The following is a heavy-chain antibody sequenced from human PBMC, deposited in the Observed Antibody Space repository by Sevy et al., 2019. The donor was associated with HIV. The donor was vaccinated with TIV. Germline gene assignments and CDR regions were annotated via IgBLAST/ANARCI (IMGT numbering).Heavy chain of an antibody. CDR1: GGSVSSGTYH. J-gene: IGHJ4*02. D-gene: IGHD5-18*01. CDR3: ARDGNRAMFYFDQ. Sequence: SETLSLTCTISGGSVSSGTYHWSWIRQPPGKGLEWIGYISYSGSTKYNPSLMGRVTISGDTSSNQFFLKRSSVTAADTAVYYCARDGNRAMFYFDQWGQGTLVTVSS. V-gene: IGHV4-61*01. CDR2: ISYSGST.